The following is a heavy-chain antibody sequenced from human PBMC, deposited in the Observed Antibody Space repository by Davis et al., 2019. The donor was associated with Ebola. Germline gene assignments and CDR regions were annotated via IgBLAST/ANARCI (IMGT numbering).Heavy chain of an antibody. V-gene: IGHV1-69*06. CDR3: ARDPGGYCSGGSCYSYWYFDL. D-gene: IGHD2-15*01. CDR1: GYTFTSYG. CDR2: IIPIFGTA. J-gene: IGHJ2*01. Sequence: SVKVSCKASGYTFTSYGISWVRQAPGQGLEWMGGIIPIFGTANYAQKFQGRVTITADKSTSTAYMELSSLRSEDTAVYYCARDPGGYCSGGSCYSYWYFDLWGRGTLVTVSS.